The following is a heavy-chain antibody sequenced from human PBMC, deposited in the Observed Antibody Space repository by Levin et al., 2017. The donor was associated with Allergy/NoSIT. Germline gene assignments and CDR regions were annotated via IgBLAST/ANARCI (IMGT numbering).Heavy chain of an antibody. D-gene: IGHD3-22*01. J-gene: IGHJ4*02. V-gene: IGHV4-39*07. CDR3: ARGGYYYDSVDY. Sequence: SETLSLTCTVSGGSISSSSYYWGWIRQPPGKGLEWIGSIYYSGSTYYNPSLKSRVTISVDTSKNQFSLKLSSVTAADTAVYYCARGGYYYDSVDYWGQGTLVTVSS. CDR1: GGSISSSSYY. CDR2: IYYSGST.